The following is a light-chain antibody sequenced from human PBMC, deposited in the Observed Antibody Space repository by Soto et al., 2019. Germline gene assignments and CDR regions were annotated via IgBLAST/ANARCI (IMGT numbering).Light chain of an antibody. V-gene: IGLV2-14*03. CDR3: SSFTTSSTLV. CDR2: DVT. CDR1: SSDIGGY. J-gene: IGLJ3*02. Sequence: QSVLTQPASVSGSPGQSITISCTGTSSDIGGYVSWYQQHPGKAPKLLIYDVTNRPPGLSDRFSGSKSGNTASLTISGLQAEDEANYYCSSFTTSSTLVFGGGTKLTVL.